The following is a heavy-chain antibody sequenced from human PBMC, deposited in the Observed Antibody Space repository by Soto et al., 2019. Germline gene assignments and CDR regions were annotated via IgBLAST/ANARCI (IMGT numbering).Heavy chain of an antibody. V-gene: IGHV3-33*01. CDR1: GFTFSSYG. CDR2: IWYDGSNK. J-gene: IGHJ4*02. Sequence: PGGSLRLSCAASGFTFSSYGMHWVRQAPGKGLEWVAVIWYDGSNKYYADSVKGRFTISRDNSKNTLYLQMNSLRAEDTAVYYCARAVDESWNSHFDYWGQGTLVTVSS. CDR3: ARAVDESWNSHFDY. D-gene: IGHD1-1*01.